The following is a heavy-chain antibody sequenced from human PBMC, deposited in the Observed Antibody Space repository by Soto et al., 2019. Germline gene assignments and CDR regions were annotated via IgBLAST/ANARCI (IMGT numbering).Heavy chain of an antibody. D-gene: IGHD1-26*01. CDR1: NVSINSSY. Sequence: PSETLSLTCSVSNVSINSSYWNWLRQAPGKGLEWIGFVYYTGTIKYNPSLKSRVTISVDTSRNEFSLRLTSVTTADTAFYFCARDFAGRGPFDPWGPGTLVTVSS. CDR2: VYYTGTI. V-gene: IGHV4-59*01. CDR3: ARDFAGRGPFDP. J-gene: IGHJ5*01.